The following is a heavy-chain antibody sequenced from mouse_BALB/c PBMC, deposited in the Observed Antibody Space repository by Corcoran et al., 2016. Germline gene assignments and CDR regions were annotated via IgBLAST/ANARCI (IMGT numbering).Heavy chain of an antibody. CDR3: AGDYYGYGYFDV. CDR1: GIPITSGYY. J-gene: IGHJ1*01. V-gene: IGHV12-3*02. CDR2: ITQSGET. D-gene: IGHD1-1*01. Sequence: QMQLQESGPGLVKPSQSLFLACTITGIPITSGYYWIWIRPSPGKPLEWMGYITQSGETFYNPSLQSPISMTKETSKNQFFLQLNSVTTEVTATYYCAGDYYGYGYFDVWGAGTTVTVSS.